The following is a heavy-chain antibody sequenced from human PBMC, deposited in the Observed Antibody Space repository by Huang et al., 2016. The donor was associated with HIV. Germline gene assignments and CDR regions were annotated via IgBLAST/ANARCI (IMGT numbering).Heavy chain of an antibody. D-gene: IGHD1-1*01. J-gene: IGHJ5*01. Sequence: QVELVQSGAEVKRPGASVRVSCKAAGYIFTKYGINWVRQAPGQGLEWIGGISADKGNTNYAEKFQGRVTLTRDTSATTAYMELRDVTSADTAVYYCARDHWYPLQNWFDLWGQGTLVTVSS. CDR3: ARDHWYPLQNWFDL. V-gene: IGHV1-18*01. CDR1: GYIFTKYG. CDR2: ISADKGNT.